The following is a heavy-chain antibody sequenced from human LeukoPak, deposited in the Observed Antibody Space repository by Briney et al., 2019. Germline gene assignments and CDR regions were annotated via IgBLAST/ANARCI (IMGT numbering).Heavy chain of an antibody. V-gene: IGHV1-2*02. D-gene: IGHD2-2*01. CDR3: ARDDRPSVVPAAIYYFDY. CDR2: INPNSGGT. CDR1: GYTFTGYY. J-gene: IGHJ4*02. Sequence: ASVKVSCKASGYTFTGYYMHWVRQAPGQGLEWMGWINPNSGGTNYAQKFQGGVTMTRDTSISAAYMELSRLRSDDTAVYYCARDDRPSVVPAAIYYFDYWGQGTLVTVSS.